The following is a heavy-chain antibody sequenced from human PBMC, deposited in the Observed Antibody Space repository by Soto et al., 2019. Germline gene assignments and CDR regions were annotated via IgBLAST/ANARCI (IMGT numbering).Heavy chain of an antibody. D-gene: IGHD3-10*01. Sequence: WGTLSLTCTVSGGSIRSSHYYWDWIRQPPGKGLEWIGSLYYSGITYYKPSLKSRVTISVDTSKNQFPLKLYSVTAADTAVYYCARRHRDYYGSGEANWFDPWGQGTLVTVS. CDR1: GGSIRSSHYY. J-gene: IGHJ5*02. V-gene: IGHV4-39*01. CDR3: ARRHRDYYGSGEANWFDP. CDR2: LYYSGIT.